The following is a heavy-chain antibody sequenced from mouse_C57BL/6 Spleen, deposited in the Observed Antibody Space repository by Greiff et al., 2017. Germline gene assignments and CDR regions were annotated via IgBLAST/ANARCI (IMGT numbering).Heavy chain of an antibody. CDR1: GFTFSSYG. CDR3: ERHLPLLDY. Sequence: EVNLVESGGDLVKPGASLKFSCAASGFTFSSYGMSWVRQTPDKRLEWVATISSGGGYTYYPDSVQGRFTISKDDAKNTPCLQMSSLKSEDTAMYYCERHLPLLDYWGQGTTLTFAS. CDR2: ISSGGGYT. V-gene: IGHV5-6*01. D-gene: IGHD6-1*01. J-gene: IGHJ2*01.